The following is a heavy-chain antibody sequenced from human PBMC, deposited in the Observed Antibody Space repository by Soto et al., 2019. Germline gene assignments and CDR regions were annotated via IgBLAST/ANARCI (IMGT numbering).Heavy chain of an antibody. CDR3: ARGGSRFYGMDV. V-gene: IGHV4-30-2*01. CDR1: GGSISSGGYS. Sequence: QLQLQESGSGLVKPSQTLSLTCAVSGGSISSGGYSWSWIRQPPGKGLEWIGHIYHTGTTHYNPSPRSRGTISVDMSTTQFSLKLSSVTAAVTAVYYCARGGSRFYGMDVWGQGSTVTVSS. J-gene: IGHJ6*02. CDR2: IYHTGTT.